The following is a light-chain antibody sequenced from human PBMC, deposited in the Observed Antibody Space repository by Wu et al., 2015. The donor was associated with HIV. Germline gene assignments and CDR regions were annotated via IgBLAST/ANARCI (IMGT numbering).Light chain of an antibody. CDR2: DAS. CDR1: QSVSGSY. J-gene: IGKJ1*01. Sequence: EIVLTQSPATLSLSPGERATLSCGASQSVSGSYLAWYQQKPGLAPRLLIYDASIGATGIPARFSGSGSGTEFTLTISSLQSEDFAVFYCQQYNNWPPLTFGQGTKVEI. V-gene: IGKV3D-20*01. CDR3: QQYNNWPPLT.